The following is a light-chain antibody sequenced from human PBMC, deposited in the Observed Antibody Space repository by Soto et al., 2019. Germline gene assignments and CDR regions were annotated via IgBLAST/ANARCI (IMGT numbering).Light chain of an antibody. CDR3: SSYAGFNQVV. CDR2: DVT. CDR1: SNDVGLYNF. Sequence: QSVLTQPPSASGSLGQSVTISCTGTSNDVGLYNFVSWYQQHPGKAPKLTIYDVTKRPSGVPDRFSGSKSGNTASLTVSGLQAEDEANYYCSSYAGFNQVVFGVGTKLTVL. V-gene: IGLV2-8*01. J-gene: IGLJ3*02.